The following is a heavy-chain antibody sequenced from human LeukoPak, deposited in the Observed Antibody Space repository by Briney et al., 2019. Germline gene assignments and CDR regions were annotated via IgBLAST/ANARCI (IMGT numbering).Heavy chain of an antibody. D-gene: IGHD1-26*01. CDR1: GYTFTSYG. J-gene: IGHJ3*02. CDR2: ISAYNGNT. V-gene: IGHV1-18*01. Sequence: ASVKVSCKASGYTFTSYGISWVRQAPGQGLEWMGWISAYNGNTNYAQKLQGRVTMTTDTSTSTAYMELSSLRSEDTAVYYCARAATSGSYLNDAFDIWGQGTMVTVSS. CDR3: ARAATSGSYLNDAFDI.